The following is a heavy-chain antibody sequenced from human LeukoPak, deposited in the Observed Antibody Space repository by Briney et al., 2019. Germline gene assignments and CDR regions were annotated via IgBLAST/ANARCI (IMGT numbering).Heavy chain of an antibody. CDR1: GYTFTSYA. Sequence: GASVKVSCKASGYTFTSYAMNWVRQAPGQGLEWMGWINTNTGNTGNPTYAQGFTGRFVFSLDTSVSTAYLQISSLKAEDTAVYYCARVGDSSAHHLIDYWGQGTLVTVSS. CDR2: INTNTGNTGNP. CDR3: ARVGDSSAHHLIDY. V-gene: IGHV7-4-1*02. J-gene: IGHJ4*02. D-gene: IGHD3-22*01.